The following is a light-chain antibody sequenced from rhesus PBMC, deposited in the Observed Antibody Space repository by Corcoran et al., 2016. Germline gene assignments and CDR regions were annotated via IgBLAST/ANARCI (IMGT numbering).Light chain of an antibody. CDR3: LQYNSNPRT. V-gene: IGKV1-43*01. CDR2: AAS. J-gene: IGKJ1*01. Sequence: DIQMTQSPSSLSASAGDRVTITCRASQGISTYLNWYQQKPGKAPKRLIYAASSLESGVPSRFSGSEAGTELTLAIRNLQPEEFATYYRLQYNSNPRTFGQGTKVEIK. CDR1: QGISTY.